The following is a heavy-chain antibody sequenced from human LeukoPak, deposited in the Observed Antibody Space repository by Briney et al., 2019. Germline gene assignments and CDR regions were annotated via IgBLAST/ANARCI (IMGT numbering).Heavy chain of an antibody. V-gene: IGHV1-18*01. J-gene: IGHJ4*02. CDR1: GYTFTSYG. CDR2: ISAYNGNT. D-gene: IGHD2-15*01. CDR3: ARAGYCSGGSCTDYFDY. Sequence: ASVKVSCKASGYTFTSYGISWVRQAPGQGLEWMGWISAYNGNTNYAQKLQGRVTMTTDTSTSTAYMELRSLRSDDTAAYYCARAGYCSGGSCTDYFDYWGQGTLVTVSS.